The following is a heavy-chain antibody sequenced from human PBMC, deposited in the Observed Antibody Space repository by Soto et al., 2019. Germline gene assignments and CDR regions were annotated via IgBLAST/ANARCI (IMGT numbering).Heavy chain of an antibody. CDR3: ARDEDY. J-gene: IGHJ4*02. CDR1: GYTFTNYA. Sequence: QVQLVQSGAEVKKPGASVKVSCRASGYTFTNYAFHWVRQAPGQRLEWMGWIHAGNGNTRYSQKFQGRVTITRDTSESTAYMELSSLTSEDTAVYYCARDEDYWGQGTMVTVSS. CDR2: IHAGNGNT. V-gene: IGHV1-3*01.